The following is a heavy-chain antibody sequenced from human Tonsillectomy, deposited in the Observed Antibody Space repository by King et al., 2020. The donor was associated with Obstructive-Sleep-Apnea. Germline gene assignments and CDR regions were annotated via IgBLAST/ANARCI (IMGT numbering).Heavy chain of an antibody. D-gene: IGHD4-23*01. CDR2: ISSSSRTI. CDR1: GFTFSSYS. J-gene: IGHJ4*02. V-gene: IGHV3-48*04. CDR3: VSGDYGGSIPY. Sequence: EVQLVESGGGLVQPGGSLRLSCSASGFTFSSYSMNWVRQAPGKGMEWVSYISSSSRTIYYADSVKGRLTISRDNAKNTLYLQMNSLRAADTAVYDCVSGDYGGSIPYWGQGTLVTVSS.